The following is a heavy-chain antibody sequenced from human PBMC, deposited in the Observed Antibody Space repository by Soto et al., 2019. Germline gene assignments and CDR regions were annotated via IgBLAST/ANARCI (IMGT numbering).Heavy chain of an antibody. V-gene: IGHV3-23*01. J-gene: IGHJ2*01. CDR1: GFTFSSYA. CDR3: AKDKGLLVYATTDWYFDL. CDR2: ISGSGGST. D-gene: IGHD2-8*02. Sequence: EVQLLESGGGLVQPGGSLRLSCAASGFTFSSYAMSWVRQAPGKGLEWVSAISGSGGSTYYADSVKGRFTISRDNSNNTLYLQMNSLRAEDTAVYYCAKDKGLLVYATTDWYFDLWGRGTLVTVSS.